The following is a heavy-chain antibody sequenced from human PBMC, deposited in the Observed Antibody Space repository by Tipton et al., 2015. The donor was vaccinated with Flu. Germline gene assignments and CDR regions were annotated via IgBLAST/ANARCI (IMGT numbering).Heavy chain of an antibody. D-gene: IGHD6-13*01. J-gene: IGHJ4*02. Sequence: TLSLTCAVYGGSFSGYYWSWNRQPPGKGLEWIGEINHSGSTNYNPSLKSRVTISVDTSKNQFSLKLNSVTAADTAVYYCARSKVAAGTESFDYWGQGTLVTVSS. CDR2: INHSGST. V-gene: IGHV4-34*01. CDR3: ARSKVAAGTESFDY. CDR1: GGSFSGYY.